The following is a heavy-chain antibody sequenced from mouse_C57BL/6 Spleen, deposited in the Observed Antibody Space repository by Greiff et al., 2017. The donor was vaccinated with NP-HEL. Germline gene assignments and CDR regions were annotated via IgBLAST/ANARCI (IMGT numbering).Heavy chain of an antibody. D-gene: IGHD1-1*01. Sequence: VQVVESGAELARPGASVKLSCKASGYTFTSYGISWVKQRTGQGLEWIGEIYPRSGNTYYNEKFKGKATLTADKSSSTAYMELRSLTSEDSAVYFCARRAYYYGSSPYYYAMDYWGQGTSVTVSS. J-gene: IGHJ4*01. V-gene: IGHV1-81*01. CDR3: ARRAYYYGSSPYYYAMDY. CDR1: GYTFTSYG. CDR2: IYPRSGNT.